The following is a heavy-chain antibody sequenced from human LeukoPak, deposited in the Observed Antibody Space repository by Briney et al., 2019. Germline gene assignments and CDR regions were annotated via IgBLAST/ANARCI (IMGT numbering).Heavy chain of an antibody. V-gene: IGHV6-1*01. CDR1: GDSVSNNA. Sequence: SQTLSLTCVISGDSVSNNAWNWVRQTPSGGLECLGRTYYNSKWYNEYAESVESRISINPDTSKNQFSLQLNSVTPEDTAVYYCARGWARDGFNIWSQGTMVTVSS. CDR3: ARGWARDGFNI. D-gene: IGHD6-13*01. J-gene: IGHJ3*02. CDR2: TYYNSKWYN.